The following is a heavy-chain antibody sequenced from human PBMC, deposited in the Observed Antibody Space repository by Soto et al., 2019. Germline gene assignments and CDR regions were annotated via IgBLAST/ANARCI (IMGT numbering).Heavy chain of an antibody. CDR3: ARMERYGGYVSYFDY. D-gene: IGHD5-12*01. CDR1: CGSVISGSYY. CDR2: IYYSGST. J-gene: IGHJ4*02. V-gene: IGHV4-61*01. Sequence: PSETLSLTCTFSCGSVISGSYYWSWIRQPPGKGLEWIGYIYYSGSTNYNPSLKSRVTISIDTSKNQFSLKLSSVTAADTAVYYCARMERYGGYVSYFDYWGQGTLVTVSS.